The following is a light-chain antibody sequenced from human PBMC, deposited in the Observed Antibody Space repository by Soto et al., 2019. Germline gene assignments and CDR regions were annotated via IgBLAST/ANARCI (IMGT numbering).Light chain of an antibody. CDR1: SSDVGDYNY. CDR2: EVS. J-gene: IGLJ1*01. V-gene: IGLV2-14*01. Sequence: QSALTQPASVSGCPGQSITISCTGTSSDVGDYNYVSWYQQHPGKAPKLMIYEVSNRPAGVSNRFSGSKSGNTASLTISGLQAEDEADYYCSSYTSSNYVFGTGTKLTVL. CDR3: SSYTSSNYV.